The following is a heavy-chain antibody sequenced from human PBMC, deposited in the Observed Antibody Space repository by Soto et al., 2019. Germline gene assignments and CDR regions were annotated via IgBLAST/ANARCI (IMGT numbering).Heavy chain of an antibody. J-gene: IGHJ6*02. V-gene: IGHV3-33*01. Sequence: SLRLSCAASGFTFSSYGMHWVRQAPGKGLEWVAVIWYDGSNKYYTDSVKGRFTISRDNSKSTLYLQMNSLRAEDTAVYYCARDHHTAMVQDVWGQGTTVTVSS. CDR3: ARDHHTAMVQDV. CDR1: GFTFSSYG. CDR2: IWYDGSNK. D-gene: IGHD5-18*01.